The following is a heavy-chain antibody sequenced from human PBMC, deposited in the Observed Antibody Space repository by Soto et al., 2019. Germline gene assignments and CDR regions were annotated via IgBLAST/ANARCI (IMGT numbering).Heavy chain of an antibody. Sequence: ASVKVSCKASGYTFTSYGISWVRQAPGQGLEWMGWISAYNGNTNYAQKLQGRVTMTTDTSTSTAYMELRSLRSDYTALYYCASFDSLSYYYYYMDVWGKGTTVTVSS. D-gene: IGHD3-22*01. CDR3: ASFDSLSYYYYYMDV. CDR2: ISAYNGNT. CDR1: GYTFTSYG. V-gene: IGHV1-18*01. J-gene: IGHJ6*03.